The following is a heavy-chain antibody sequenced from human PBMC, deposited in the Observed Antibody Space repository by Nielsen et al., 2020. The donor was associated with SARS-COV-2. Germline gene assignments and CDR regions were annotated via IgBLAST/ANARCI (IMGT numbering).Heavy chain of an antibody. V-gene: IGHV1-18*01. J-gene: IGHJ6*02. D-gene: IGHD6-13*01. CDR2: ISAYNGNT. CDR1: GYTFTSYG. Sequence: ASVKVSCKASGYTFTSYGISWVRQAPGQGLEWMGWISAYNGNTNYAQKLQGRVTMTTDTSTSTAYMELRSLRSDDTAVYYCARELNKGWYVSYYYDGMVLWGPGPPVTVSS. CDR3: ARELNKGWYVSYYYDGMVL.